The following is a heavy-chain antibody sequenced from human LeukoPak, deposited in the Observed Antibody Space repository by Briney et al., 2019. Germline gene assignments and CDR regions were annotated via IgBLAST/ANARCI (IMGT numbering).Heavy chain of an antibody. D-gene: IGHD3-10*01. Sequence: ASVKVSCKASGYTFTSYDINWVRQATGQGLEWMGWMNPNSGNTGYAQKFQGRVTMTRNTSISTAYMELSSLRSEDTAVYYCARATRITMVRGVSTFGYWGQGTLVTVSS. CDR3: ARATRITMVRGVSTFGY. CDR2: MNPNSGNT. V-gene: IGHV1-8*01. J-gene: IGHJ4*02. CDR1: GYTFTSYD.